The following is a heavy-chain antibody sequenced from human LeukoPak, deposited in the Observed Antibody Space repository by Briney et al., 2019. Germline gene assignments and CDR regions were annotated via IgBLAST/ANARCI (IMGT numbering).Heavy chain of an antibody. J-gene: IGHJ5*02. CDR2: IDYDGSTT. CDR3: THLGWFDP. V-gene: IGHV3-74*01. Sequence: GGSLRLSRAGSGFSLSTFWMHWVRQAPGKGLVWVSRIDYDGSTTTYADSVKGRFTISRDNAKNTLYLQMNSLRAEDTAVYYCTHLGWFDPWGQGALVTVSS. CDR1: GFSLSTFW.